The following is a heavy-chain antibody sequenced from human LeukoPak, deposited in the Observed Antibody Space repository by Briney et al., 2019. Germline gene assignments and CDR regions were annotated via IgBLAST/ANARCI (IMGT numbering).Heavy chain of an antibody. CDR3: ARTPGVVNRQYYYYYYMDV. CDR1: GAFVSSGGFY. J-gene: IGHJ6*03. V-gene: IGHV4-61*08. Sequence: SQSLSLTCTVSGAFVSSGGFYWSWLRQPPGKGLEWIGYIYYSGSTNYNPSLKSRVTISVDTSKNQFSLKLSSVTAADTAVYYCARTPGVVNRQYYYYYYMDVWGTGTTVTVSS. CDR2: IYYSGST. D-gene: IGHD3-3*01.